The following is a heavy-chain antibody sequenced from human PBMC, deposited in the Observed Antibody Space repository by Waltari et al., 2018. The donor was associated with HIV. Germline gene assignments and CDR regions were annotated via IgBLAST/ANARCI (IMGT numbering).Heavy chain of an antibody. D-gene: IGHD3-3*01. Sequence: EVLLVESGGGLVQPGGSLRLSCAASGFTFSTYWMHWVRQAPGKGLVWVSRIDEYGGITNYADSVEGRFTISRDNANNTLYLQMNNRRAEDTATYYCARDLSGYSDYWGQGTLVTVSS. V-gene: IGHV3-74*01. CDR3: ARDLSGYSDY. CDR1: GFTFSTYW. J-gene: IGHJ4*02. CDR2: IDEYGGIT.